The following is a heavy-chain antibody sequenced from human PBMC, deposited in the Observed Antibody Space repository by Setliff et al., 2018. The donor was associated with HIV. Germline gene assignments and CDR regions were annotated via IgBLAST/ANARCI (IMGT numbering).Heavy chain of an antibody. J-gene: IGHJ3*02. Sequence: GGSLRLSCAASGFTFSNYAMHWVRQAPGKGLEWVAVISYDGSNKYYADSVKGRFTISRDNSKNTPYLQMNSLRVEDTAVYYCASDKIEDAFDIWGQGTMVTVSS. CDR2: ISYDGSNK. CDR3: ASDKIEDAFDI. CDR1: GFTFSNYA. V-gene: IGHV3-30-3*01.